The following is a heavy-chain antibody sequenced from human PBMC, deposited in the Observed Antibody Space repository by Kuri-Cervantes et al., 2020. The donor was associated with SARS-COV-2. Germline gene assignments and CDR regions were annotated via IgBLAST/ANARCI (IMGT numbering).Heavy chain of an antibody. J-gene: IGHJ3*02. Sequence: SETLSLTCTVSGGSISSSNYYWGWIRQPPGKGLEWIGSIYHSGSTYYNPSLKSRVTISVDTSKNQFSLKLSSVTAADTAVYYCARQDLLDCSSTSCSFDAFDIWGQGTMVTVSS. D-gene: IGHD2-2*01. V-gene: IGHV4-39*01. CDR2: IYHSGST. CDR1: GGSISSSNYY. CDR3: ARQDLLDCSSTSCSFDAFDI.